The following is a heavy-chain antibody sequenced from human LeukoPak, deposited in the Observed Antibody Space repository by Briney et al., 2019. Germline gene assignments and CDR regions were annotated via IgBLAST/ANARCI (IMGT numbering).Heavy chain of an antibody. CDR1: GGSVSSGSYY. Sequence: KPSETLSLTCTVSGGSVSSGSYYWSWIRQPPGKGLEWIGYIYYSGSTNYSPSLKSRVTISVDTSKNQFSLKLSSVTAADTAVYYCASNQLLPYYFDYWGQGTLVTVSS. CDR3: ASNQLLPYYFDY. CDR2: IYYSGST. D-gene: IGHD3-22*01. J-gene: IGHJ4*02. V-gene: IGHV4-61*01.